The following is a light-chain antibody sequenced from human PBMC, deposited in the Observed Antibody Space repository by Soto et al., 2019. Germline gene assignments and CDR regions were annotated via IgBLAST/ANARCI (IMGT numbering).Light chain of an antibody. CDR3: QQYGSSPPYS. V-gene: IGKV3-20*01. J-gene: IGKJ2*03. CDR1: QSVSSNY. Sequence: EIVLTQSPATLSLSPGERATLSCRASQSVSSNYLAGYQQKPGQAPRLLIYDASTRATGIPDRFSGSGSGTDFTLTISRLEPEDFAVYYCQQYGSSPPYSFGQGTKLEIK. CDR2: DAS.